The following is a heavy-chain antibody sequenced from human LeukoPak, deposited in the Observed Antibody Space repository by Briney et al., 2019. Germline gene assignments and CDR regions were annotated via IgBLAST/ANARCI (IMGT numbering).Heavy chain of an antibody. Sequence: PGGSLRLSCAASGFTFSSYGMHWVRQAPGKGLEWVAVIWYDGSNKYYADSVKGRFTISRDNSKNTLYLQMNSLRAEDTAVYYCAKDPRFYDYVWGPYDYWGQGTLVTVSS. D-gene: IGHD3-16*01. CDR2: IWYDGSNK. J-gene: IGHJ4*02. CDR1: GFTFSSYG. CDR3: AKDPRFYDYVWGPYDY. V-gene: IGHV3-33*06.